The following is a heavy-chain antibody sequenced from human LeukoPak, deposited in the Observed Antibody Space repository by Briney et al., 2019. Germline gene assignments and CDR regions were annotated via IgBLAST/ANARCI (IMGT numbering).Heavy chain of an antibody. CDR3: ARDPPYELRGFAFDI. CDR2: IYYSGST. V-gene: IGHV4-39*07. D-gene: IGHD1-26*01. Sequence: PSETLSLTCTVSGGSISSSSYYWGWIRQPPGKGLEWIGSIYYSGSTYYNPSLKSRVTISVDTSKNQFSLKLSSVTAADTAVYYCARDPPYELRGFAFDIWGQGTMVTVSS. CDR1: GGSISSSSYY. J-gene: IGHJ3*02.